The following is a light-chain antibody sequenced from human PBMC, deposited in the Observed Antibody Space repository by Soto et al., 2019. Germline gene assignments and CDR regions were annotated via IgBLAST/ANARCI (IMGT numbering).Light chain of an antibody. CDR2: DVS. CDR1: SSDVGGFDH. J-gene: IGLJ1*01. Sequence: QSVLTQPASVSGSPGQSITISCTGASSDVGGFDHVSWYQQHPGKVPRLLIYDVSSRPSGVSDRFSGSKSGNTASLTISGLQAEDEADYYCNSFTTTNTYVFGTGNKATVL. CDR3: NSFTTTNTYV. V-gene: IGLV2-14*03.